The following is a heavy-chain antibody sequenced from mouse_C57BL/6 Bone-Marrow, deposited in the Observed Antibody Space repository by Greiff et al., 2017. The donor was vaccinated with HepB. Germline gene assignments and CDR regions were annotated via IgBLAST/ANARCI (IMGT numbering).Heavy chain of an antibody. CDR3: ARDGRSWYFDV. V-gene: IGHV5-16*01. CDR1: GFTFSDYY. CDR2: INYDGSST. Sequence: EVMLVESEGGLVQPGSSMKLSCTASGFTFSDYYMAWVRQVPEKGLEWVANINYDGSSTYYLDSLKSRFIISRDNAKNILYLQMSSLKSEDTATYYCARDGRSWYFDVWGTGTTVTVAS. J-gene: IGHJ1*03.